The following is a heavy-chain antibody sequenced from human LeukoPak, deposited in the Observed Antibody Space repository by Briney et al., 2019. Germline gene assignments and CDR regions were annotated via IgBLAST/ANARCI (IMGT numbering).Heavy chain of an antibody. CDR3: AKDHVATIDY. D-gene: IGHD5-24*01. V-gene: IGHV3-30*18. J-gene: IGHJ4*02. Sequence: SLRLSCAASGFTFSSYGMHWVRQAPGKGLEWVAVISYDGSNKYYADSVKGRFTISRDNSKNTLYLQMNSLRAEDTAVYYCAKDHVATIDYWGQGTLVTVSS. CDR2: ISYDGSNK. CDR1: GFTFSSYG.